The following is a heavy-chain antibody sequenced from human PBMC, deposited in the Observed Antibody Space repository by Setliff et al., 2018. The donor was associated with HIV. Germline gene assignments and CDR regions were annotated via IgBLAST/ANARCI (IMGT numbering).Heavy chain of an antibody. Sequence: PSETLSLTCTVSGGSISSYYWSWIRQPPGKALEWIGYIYTSGSTNYNPSLKSRVTISIDTSKKQLSLRLTSVTAADSAVYYCARESYGSGTYDYWGQGTLVTVSS. CDR2: IYTSGST. CDR1: GGSISSYY. V-gene: IGHV4-4*08. CDR3: ARESYGSGTYDY. J-gene: IGHJ4*02. D-gene: IGHD3-10*01.